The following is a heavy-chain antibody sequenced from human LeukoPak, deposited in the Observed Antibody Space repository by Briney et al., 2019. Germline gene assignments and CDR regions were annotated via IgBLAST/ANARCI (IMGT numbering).Heavy chain of an antibody. D-gene: IGHD3-22*01. CDR1: GFTFSDYY. CDR2: ISSSGSTI. Sequence: GASLRLSCEASGFTFSDYYMSWIRQAPGKGLEWVSYISSSGSTIYYADSVKGRFTISREHAKNSLYLQMNSLRAEDTAVYYCASQRDYYDSSGYSYWGQGTLVTVSS. CDR3: ASQRDYYDSSGYSY. J-gene: IGHJ4*02. V-gene: IGHV3-11*01.